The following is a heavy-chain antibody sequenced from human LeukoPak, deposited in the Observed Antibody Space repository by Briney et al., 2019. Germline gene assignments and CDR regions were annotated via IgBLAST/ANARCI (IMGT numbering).Heavy chain of an antibody. J-gene: IGHJ4*02. D-gene: IGHD1-1*01. Sequence: GGSLRLSCAASGFTITSYAMHWVRQAPGKGLEWVAVISYHGSGQYYADSVKGRFAISRDTLKNTVFLQMFSLRPEDTAIYYCARAGPNDHRFDYWGQGTLVTVPS. V-gene: IGHV3-30*09. CDR1: GFTITSYA. CDR2: ISYHGSGQ. CDR3: ARAGPNDHRFDY.